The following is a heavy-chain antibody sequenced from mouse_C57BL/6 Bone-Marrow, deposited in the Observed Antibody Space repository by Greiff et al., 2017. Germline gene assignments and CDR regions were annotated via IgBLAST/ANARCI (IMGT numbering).Heavy chain of an antibody. CDR2: ISSGGSYT. CDR3: ARHDSSGYDWYFDV. CDR1: GFTFSSYG. D-gene: IGHD3-2*02. Sequence: EVKLVESGGDLVKLGGSLKLSCAASGFTFSSYGMSWVRQTPDKRLEWVATISSGGSYTYYPDSVKGRFTISRDNAKNTLYLQMSSLKSEDTAMYYCARHDSSGYDWYFDVWGTGTTVTVSS. V-gene: IGHV5-6*01. J-gene: IGHJ1*03.